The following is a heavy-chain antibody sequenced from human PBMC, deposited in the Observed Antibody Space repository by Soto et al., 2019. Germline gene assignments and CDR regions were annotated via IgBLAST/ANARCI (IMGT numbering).Heavy chain of an antibody. CDR3: ARLCELLHYYYCMDV. CDR1: GYTFTGYY. Sequence: ASVKVSCKASGYTFTGYYMHWVRQAPGQGLEWMGWINPNSGGTNYAQKFQGRVTMTRDTSISTAYMELSRLRSDDTAVYYCARLCELLHYYYCMDVWGQGTTVTVSS. V-gene: IGHV1-2*02. D-gene: IGHD1-26*01. CDR2: INPNSGGT. J-gene: IGHJ6*02.